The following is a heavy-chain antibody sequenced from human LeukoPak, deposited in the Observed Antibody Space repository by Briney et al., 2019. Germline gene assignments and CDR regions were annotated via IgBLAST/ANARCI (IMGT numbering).Heavy chain of an antibody. D-gene: IGHD3-10*02. CDR2: ISSSSSYI. J-gene: IGHJ6*04. V-gene: IGHV3-21*01. CDR3: AELGITMIGGV. CDR1: GFTFSSYG. Sequence: GGSLRLYWAASGFTFSSYGMRWVRQAPGKGLEWVSSISSSSSYIFYADSVKGRFTISRDNAKNSLYLQMNSLRAEDTAVYYCAELGITMIGGVWGKGTTVTISS.